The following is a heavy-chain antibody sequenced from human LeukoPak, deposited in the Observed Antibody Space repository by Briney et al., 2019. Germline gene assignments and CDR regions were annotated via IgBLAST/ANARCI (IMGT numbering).Heavy chain of an antibody. CDR3: ARVDYDSSGYYFDY. J-gene: IGHJ4*02. V-gene: IGHV4-59*01. D-gene: IGHD3-22*01. CDR1: DVSITSYY. CDR2: IYYSGST. Sequence: SETLSLTCTVSDVSITSYYWSWFRQPPGKGLEWIGYIYYSGSTNYNPSLKSRVTISVDTSKNQFSLKLSSVTAADTAVYYCARVDYDSSGYYFDYWGQGTLVTVSS.